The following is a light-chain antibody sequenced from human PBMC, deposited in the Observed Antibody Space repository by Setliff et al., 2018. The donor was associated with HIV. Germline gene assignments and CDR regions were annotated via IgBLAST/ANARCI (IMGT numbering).Light chain of an antibody. CDR3: CSSTGSNTYV. CDR2: QAS. CDR1: SGDVGRYNL. V-gene: IGLV2-23*01. Sequence: QSALTQPASVSGSPGQSITISCTGTSGDVGRYNLVSWYQQQPGKPPKLMIYQASKRPSGVSNRFSGSKSGNMASLTISGLQAEEEADYYCCSSTGSNTYVFGTGTKVIGL. J-gene: IGLJ1*01.